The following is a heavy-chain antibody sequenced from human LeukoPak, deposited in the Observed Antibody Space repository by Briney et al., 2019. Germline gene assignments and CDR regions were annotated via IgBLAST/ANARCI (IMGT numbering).Heavy chain of an antibody. D-gene: IGHD3-10*01. CDR1: GFTFRSYA. Sequence: GGSLRLSCAACGFTFRSYAVSWVGQAPGKALEWGSAISGSGGSTYYADSVKGRFTISRDNYKNTLYLQMNSLRAEDTAVYYCAKGLRITMVRGVIMNSDYWGQGTLVTVSS. V-gene: IGHV3-23*01. J-gene: IGHJ4*02. CDR3: AKGLRITMVRGVIMNSDY. CDR2: ISGSGGST.